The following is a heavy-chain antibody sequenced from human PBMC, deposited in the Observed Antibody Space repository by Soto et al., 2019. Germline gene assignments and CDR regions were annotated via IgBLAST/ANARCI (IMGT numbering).Heavy chain of an antibody. CDR3: AKSSSWYMFDY. D-gene: IGHD6-13*01. V-gene: IGHV1-3*01. CDR2: INAGNGNT. Sequence: QVQLVQPGAEVKKPGASVKVSCKASGYSFTSYAMHWVRQAPGQRLEWMGWINAGNGNTKYSQKFQGRVTITGDTSASTAYMELSSLRSEDTAVYYCAKSSSWYMFDYWGQGTLVTVSS. J-gene: IGHJ4*02. CDR1: GYSFTSYA.